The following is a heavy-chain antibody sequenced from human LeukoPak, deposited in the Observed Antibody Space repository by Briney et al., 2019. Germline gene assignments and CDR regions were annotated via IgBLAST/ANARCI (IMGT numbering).Heavy chain of an antibody. D-gene: IGHD6-13*01. V-gene: IGHV3-53*01. CDR3: ARARAGAGTFFFDY. Sequence: GVSLRLSGAASGFTGSSNYMSWVRQAPGKGLEWVSVIYSGGSTYYADSVKGRFTISRDNSKNTLYLQMNSLTAEDTAVYYCARARAGAGTFFFDYWGQGTLVTVSS. J-gene: IGHJ4*02. CDR2: IYSGGST. CDR1: GFTGSSNY.